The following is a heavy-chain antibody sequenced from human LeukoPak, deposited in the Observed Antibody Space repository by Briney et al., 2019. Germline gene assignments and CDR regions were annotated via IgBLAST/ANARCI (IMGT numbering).Heavy chain of an antibody. D-gene: IGHD3-10*01. J-gene: IGHJ4*02. CDR3: TTLQRVVVVRGVN. CDR2: IKSKDDGETT. Sequence: GGSLRLSCAASGFTFINAWMSWVRQAPGKGLEWVGRIKSKDDGETTDYGAPVKGRFIISRDDSKNTLYLHLNSLKTEDTAMYYCTTLQRVVVVRGVNWGQGTLVTVSS. V-gene: IGHV3-15*05. CDR1: GFTFINAW.